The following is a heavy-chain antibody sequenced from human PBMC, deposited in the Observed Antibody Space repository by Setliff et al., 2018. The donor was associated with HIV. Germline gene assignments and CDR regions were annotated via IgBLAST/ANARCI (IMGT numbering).Heavy chain of an antibody. CDR1: GGIFRREA. J-gene: IGHJ6*03. CDR2: ITPIFGTP. Sequence: ASVKVSCKASGGIFRREAISWVRQAPGQGLEWIGGITPIFGTPKYAQKFQGRVTITADESRSTAYLELSSLRSEDTAVYYCATAGEMATIGYSYYYMGVWGKGTTVTVSS. V-gene: IGHV1-69*13. CDR3: ATAGEMATIGYSYYYMGV. D-gene: IGHD3-10*01.